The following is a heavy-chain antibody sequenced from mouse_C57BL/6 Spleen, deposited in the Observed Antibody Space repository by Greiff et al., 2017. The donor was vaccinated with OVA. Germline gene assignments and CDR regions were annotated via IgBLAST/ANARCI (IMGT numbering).Heavy chain of an antibody. CDR3: AREGIRRDYFDY. J-gene: IGHJ2*01. CDR1: GYTFTSYW. D-gene: IGHD1-2*01. Sequence: VKLQQPGAELVKPGASVKLSCKASGYTFTSYWMHWVKQRPGQGLEWIGMIHPNSGSTNYNEKFKSKATLTVDKSSSTAYMQLSSLTSEDSAVYYCAREGIRRDYFDYWGQGTTLTVSS. V-gene: IGHV1-64*01. CDR2: IHPNSGST.